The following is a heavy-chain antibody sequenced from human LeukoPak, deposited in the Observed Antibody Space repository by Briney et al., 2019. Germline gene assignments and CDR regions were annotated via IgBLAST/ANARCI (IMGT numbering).Heavy chain of an antibody. D-gene: IGHD4-17*01. CDR1: GGSIGSYY. CDR2: IYYSGST. CDR3: ARLRLPYGDRELDY. J-gene: IGHJ4*02. Sequence: SETLSLTCTVSGGSIGSYYWSWIRQPPGKGLEWIGYIYYSGSTNYNPSLKSRVTISVDTSKNQFSLKLSSVTAADTAVYYCARLRLPYGDRELDYWGRGTLVTVSS. V-gene: IGHV4-59*08.